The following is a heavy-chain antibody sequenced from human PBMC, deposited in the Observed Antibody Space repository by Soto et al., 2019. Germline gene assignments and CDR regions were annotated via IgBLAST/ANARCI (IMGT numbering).Heavy chain of an antibody. CDR1: GGTFSSYA. CDR2: IIPIFGTA. J-gene: IGHJ5*02. CDR3: ARDALGYSSGYRTKNDP. V-gene: IGHV1-69*01. Sequence: SVKVSCQASGGTFSSYAISWVRQAPVQGLEWMGGIIPIFGTANYAQKFQGRVTITADESTSTAYMELSSLRSEDTAVYYCARDALGYSSGYRTKNDPWGQGTLVTVSS. D-gene: IGHD3-22*01.